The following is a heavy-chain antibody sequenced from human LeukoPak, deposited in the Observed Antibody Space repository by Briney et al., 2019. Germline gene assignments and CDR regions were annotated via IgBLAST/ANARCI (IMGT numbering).Heavy chain of an antibody. CDR3: ATLPAMATIFEEGRNYDY. V-gene: IGHV3-43*02. J-gene: IGHJ4*02. Sequence: GGSLRLSCAASGFTFDDYAMHWVRQAPGKGLEWVSLISGDGGSTYYADSVKGRFTISRDNSKNSLYLQMNSLRTEDTALYYCATLPAMATIFEEGRNYDYWGQGTLVTVSP. D-gene: IGHD5-24*01. CDR1: GFTFDDYA. CDR2: ISGDGGST.